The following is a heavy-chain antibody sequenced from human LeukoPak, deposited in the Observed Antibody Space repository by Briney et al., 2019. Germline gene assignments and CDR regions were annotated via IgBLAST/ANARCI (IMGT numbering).Heavy chain of an antibody. V-gene: IGHV3-23*01. CDR1: GFTFSNYA. CDR2: ITGSGASM. J-gene: IGHJ4*02. Sequence: GGSLRLSCTASGFTFSNYAMSWVRQAPGKGLEWVAAITGSGASMDYADSVKGRFTISRDTSKSTVYLQMNILRAEDTAVYYCARDRCSGGSCYGDYWGQGTLVTVSS. D-gene: IGHD2-15*01. CDR3: ARDRCSGGSCYGDY.